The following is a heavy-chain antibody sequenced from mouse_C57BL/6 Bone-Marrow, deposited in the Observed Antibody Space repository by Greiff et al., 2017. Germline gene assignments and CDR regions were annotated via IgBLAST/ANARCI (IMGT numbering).Heavy chain of an antibody. D-gene: IGHD1-1*01. CDR2: IHPSDSDT. CDR3: AISAPYYYGGSHWYFDV. CDR1: GYTFTSYW. V-gene: IGHV1-74*01. J-gene: IGHJ1*03. Sequence: QVQLQQPGTELVKPGASVKLSCKASGYTFTSYWMHWVKQRPGQGLEWIGRIHPSDSDTNYNQKFKGKATLTVDKSSSTAYMQLSSLTSEDSAVYYCAISAPYYYGGSHWYFDVWGTGTTVTVSS.